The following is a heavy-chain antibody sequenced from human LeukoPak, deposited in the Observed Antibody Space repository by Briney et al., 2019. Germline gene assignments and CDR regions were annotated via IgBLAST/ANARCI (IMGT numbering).Heavy chain of an antibody. CDR2: IYSGGTT. J-gene: IGHJ6*03. Sequence: GGSLRLSCAASGFTVSNNYMSWVRQAPGKGLEWVSVIYSGGTTYYADSVKGRFTISRDNSKNTLYLQMNSLRAEDTAVYYCARVKSGYSYGPHYYYYYYMDVWGKGTTVTVSS. CDR1: GFTVSNNY. CDR3: ARVKSGYSYGPHYYYYYYMDV. D-gene: IGHD5-18*01. V-gene: IGHV3-53*01.